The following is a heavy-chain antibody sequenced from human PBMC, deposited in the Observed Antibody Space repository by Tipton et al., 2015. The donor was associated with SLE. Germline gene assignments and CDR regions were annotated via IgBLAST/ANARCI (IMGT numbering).Heavy chain of an antibody. CDR2: INHSGST. D-gene: IGHD1-26*01. Sequence: GLVKPSETLSLTCAVYGGSFSGYYWSWIRQPPGKGLEWIGEINHSGSTNYNPSLKSRVTISVDTSKNQFSLKLSSVTAADTAVYYCARGSIVAIDYWGQGTLVTVSS. CDR3: ARGSIVAIDY. V-gene: IGHV4-34*01. J-gene: IGHJ4*02. CDR1: GGSFSGYY.